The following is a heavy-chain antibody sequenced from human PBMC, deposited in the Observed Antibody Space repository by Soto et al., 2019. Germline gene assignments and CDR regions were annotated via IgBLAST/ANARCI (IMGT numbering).Heavy chain of an antibody. J-gene: IGHJ3*02. D-gene: IGHD6-13*01. CDR3: ARESEQLAFDI. V-gene: IGHV3-30-3*01. CDR2: ISYDGSNK. CDR1: GFTFSSYA. Sequence: GGSLRLSCAASGFTFSSYARHWVRQAPGKGLEWVAVISYDGSNKYYADSVKGRFTVSRDNSKNTLYLQMNSLRAEDTAVYYCARESEQLAFDIWGQGTMVTVSS.